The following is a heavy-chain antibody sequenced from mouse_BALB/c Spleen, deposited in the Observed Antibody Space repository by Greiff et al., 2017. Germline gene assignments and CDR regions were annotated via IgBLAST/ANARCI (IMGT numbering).Heavy chain of an antibody. D-gene: IGHD2-3*01. J-gene: IGHJ3*01. CDR3: ARADIDDGYLFAY. V-gene: IGHV1-14*01. CDR1: GYTFTSYV. Sequence: VQLKESGPELVKPGASVKMSCKASGYTFTSYVMHWVKQKPGQGLEWIGYINPYNDGTKYNEKFKGKATLTSDKSSSTAYMELSSLTSEDSAVYYCARADIDDGYLFAYWGQGTLVTVSA. CDR2: INPYNDGT.